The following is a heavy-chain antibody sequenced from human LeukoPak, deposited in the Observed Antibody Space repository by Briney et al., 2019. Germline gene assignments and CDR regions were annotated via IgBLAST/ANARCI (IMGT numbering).Heavy chain of an antibody. D-gene: IGHD4-17*01. Sequence: SVKVSCKASGGTFSSYAIGWVRQAPGQGLEWMGRIIPILGIANYAQKFQGRVTITADKSTSTAYMELSSLRSEDTAVYYCARVLDGGDYVSGRGMDVWGQGTTVTVSS. CDR1: GGTFSSYA. CDR2: IIPILGIA. V-gene: IGHV1-69*04. J-gene: IGHJ6*02. CDR3: ARVLDGGDYVSGRGMDV.